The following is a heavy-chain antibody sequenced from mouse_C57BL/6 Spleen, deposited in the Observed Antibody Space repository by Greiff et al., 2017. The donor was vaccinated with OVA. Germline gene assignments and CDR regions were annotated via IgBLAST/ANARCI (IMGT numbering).Heavy chain of an antibody. Sequence: VQLQQSGPVLVKPGASVKMSCKASGYTFTDYYMNWVKQSHGKSLEWIGVINPYNGGTSYNQKFKGKATLTVDKSSSTAYMELNSLTSEDSAVYYCARESTMSHYYAMDYWGQGTSVTVSS. CDR2: INPYNGGT. V-gene: IGHV1-19*01. CDR1: GYTFTDYY. CDR3: ARESTMSHYYAMDY. J-gene: IGHJ4*01. D-gene: IGHD2-4*01.